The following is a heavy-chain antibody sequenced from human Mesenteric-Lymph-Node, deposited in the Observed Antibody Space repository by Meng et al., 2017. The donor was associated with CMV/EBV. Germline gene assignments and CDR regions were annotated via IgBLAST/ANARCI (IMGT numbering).Heavy chain of an antibody. CDR3: ARDSGGSYLDL. Sequence: GESLKISCAASGFTFSSYAMSWVRQAPGKGLEWVSAISGSGGSTYYADSVKGRFTISRDNAKNSLYLQMNSLRAEDTAVYYCARDSGGSYLDLWGQGTLVTVSS. J-gene: IGHJ4*02. V-gene: IGHV3-23*01. D-gene: IGHD1-26*01. CDR1: GFTFSSYA. CDR2: ISGSGGST.